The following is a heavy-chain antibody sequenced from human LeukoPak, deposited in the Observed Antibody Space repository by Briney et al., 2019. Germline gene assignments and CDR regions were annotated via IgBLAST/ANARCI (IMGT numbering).Heavy chain of an antibody. CDR1: GFTFSSYW. CDR2: ISTSGSTI. D-gene: IGHD3-10*02. J-gene: IGHJ6*04. V-gene: IGHV3-48*04. CDR3: AELGITMIGGV. Sequence: PGGSLRLSCAASGFTFSSYWMSWVRQAPGKGLDWVSYISTSGSTIYYADSVKGRFTISRDNAKNPLYLQMNSLRAEDTAVYYCAELGITMIGGVWGKGTTVTISS.